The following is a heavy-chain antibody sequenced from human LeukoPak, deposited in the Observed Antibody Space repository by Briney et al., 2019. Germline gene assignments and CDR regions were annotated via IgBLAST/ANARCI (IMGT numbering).Heavy chain of an antibody. CDR1: GFTVSSNY. J-gene: IGHJ4*02. V-gene: IGHV3-53*01. CDR2: IYSGGST. CDR3: ASRVDTAMSGPDY. Sequence: GGSLRLSCAASGFTVSSNYMSWVRQAPGKGLEWVSVIYSGGSTYYADSVKGRFTISRDNSKNTLYLQMNSLRAEDTAVYYCASRVDTAMSGPDYWGQGTLVTVSS. D-gene: IGHD5-18*01.